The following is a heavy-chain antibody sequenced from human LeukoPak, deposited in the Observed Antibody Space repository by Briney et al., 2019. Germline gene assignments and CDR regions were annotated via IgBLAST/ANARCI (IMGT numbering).Heavy chain of an antibody. V-gene: IGHV3-23*01. CDR1: GFTFTSYA. Sequence: GGSLRLSCAASGFTFTSYAMSWVRQAPGKGLEWVSGIGGSGGSTYYADSVKGRFTISRDNSKNTLYLQLNSLRAEDTAVYYCAKDSDVGAAGYYFDYWGQGTLVTVSS. CDR2: IGGSGGST. J-gene: IGHJ4*02. CDR3: AKDSDVGAAGYYFDY. D-gene: IGHD1-26*01.